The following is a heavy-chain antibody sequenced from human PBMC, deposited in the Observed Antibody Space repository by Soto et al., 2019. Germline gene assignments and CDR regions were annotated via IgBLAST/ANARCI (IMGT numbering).Heavy chain of an antibody. CDR3: AAGEASSRNLAPYYLDF. CDR1: GGSISISNW. Sequence: PSETLSLTCAVSGGSISISNWCSCVRQPPGKGLEWIGYIHYSGTTSFFPSYNPSLRSRVTISEDTSKNQFSLKLLSVTTADTAVYFCAAGEASSRNLAPYYLDFWGQGTLVTVSS. V-gene: IGHV4-4*02. CDR2: IHYSGTT. D-gene: IGHD6-13*01. J-gene: IGHJ4*02.